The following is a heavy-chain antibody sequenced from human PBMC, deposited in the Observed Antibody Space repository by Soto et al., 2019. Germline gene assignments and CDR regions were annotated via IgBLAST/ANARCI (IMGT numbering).Heavy chain of an antibody. CDR2: ISASGSSI. J-gene: IGHJ4*02. Sequence: EARLVESGGGLEQPGGSLRLSCAASGLSFSSYEMNWVRQAPGKGLEWVSYISASGSSIYYADSVRGRFTISRDNARDSLYLRMNSLRVEDTAVYYCTSTYSYWGRGTLVTVSS. CDR1: GLSFSSYE. V-gene: IGHV3-48*03. D-gene: IGHD2-21*01. CDR3: TSTYSY.